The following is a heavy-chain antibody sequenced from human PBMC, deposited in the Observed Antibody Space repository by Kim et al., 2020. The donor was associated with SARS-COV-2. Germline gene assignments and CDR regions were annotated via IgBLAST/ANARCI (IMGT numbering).Heavy chain of an antibody. D-gene: IGHD3-22*01. Sequence: STISRDNAKNSLYLQMNSLRAEDTAVYYCARDLGADYDSSGYYFATDFDYWGQGTLVTVSS. J-gene: IGHJ4*02. V-gene: IGHV3-11*06. CDR3: ARDLGADYDSSGYYFATDFDY.